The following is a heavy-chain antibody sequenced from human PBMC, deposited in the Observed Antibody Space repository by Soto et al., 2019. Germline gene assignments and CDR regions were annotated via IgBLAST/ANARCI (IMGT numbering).Heavy chain of an antibody. J-gene: IGHJ3*02. CDR1: GYTFTSYG. CDR2: ISAYNGNT. CDR3: ARDVREQLVPNDAFDT. Sequence: ASVKVSCKASGYTFTSYGISWVRQAPGQGLEWMGWISAYNGNTNYAQKLQGRVTMTTDTSTSTAYMELRSLRSDDTAVYYCARDVREQLVPNDAFDTWGQGTMVTVSS. D-gene: IGHD6-13*01. V-gene: IGHV1-18*01.